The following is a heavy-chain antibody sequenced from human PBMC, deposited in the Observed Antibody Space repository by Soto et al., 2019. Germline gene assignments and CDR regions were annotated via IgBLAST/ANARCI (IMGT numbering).Heavy chain of an antibody. CDR1: GFTFINHA. V-gene: IGHV3-23*01. Sequence: AGGSLRLSCATSGFTFINHAMTWVRQAPGKAPQWVATVDGSGAAPFYAESVKGRFTISRDNSKNTLYLQMNSLRAEDTAVYFCAKWEVFVTGHLATQSSLDSWGQGTLVTVSS. J-gene: IGHJ4*02. CDR2: VDGSGAAP. D-gene: IGHD3-9*01. CDR3: AKWEVFVTGHLATQSSLDS.